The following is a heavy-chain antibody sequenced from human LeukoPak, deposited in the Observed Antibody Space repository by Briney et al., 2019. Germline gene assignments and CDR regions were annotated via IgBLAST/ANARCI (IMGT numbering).Heavy chain of an antibody. D-gene: IGHD2-21*02. CDR1: GFTFSIYE. CDR2: ISSSGSTI. CDR3: ARGARIVVVTGDYMDV. Sequence: GGSLRLSCAASGFTFSIYEMNWVRQAPGKGLEWVSYISSSGSTIYYADSVKGRFTISRDNAKNSLYLQMNSLRAEDTAVYYCARGARIVVVTGDYMDVWGKGTTVTVSS. V-gene: IGHV3-48*03. J-gene: IGHJ6*03.